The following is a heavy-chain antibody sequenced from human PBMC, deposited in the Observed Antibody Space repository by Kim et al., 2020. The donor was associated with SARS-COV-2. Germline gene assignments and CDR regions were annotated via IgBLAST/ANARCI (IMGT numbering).Heavy chain of an antibody. V-gene: IGHV1-18*01. CDR3: ARDADGYNYHYYYYGMDV. CDR1: GCTFTSYG. CDR2: ISAYNGNT. D-gene: IGHD5-12*01. J-gene: IGHJ6*02. Sequence: ASVKVSCKASGCTFTSYGISWVRQAPGQGLEWMGWISAYNGNTNYAQKLQGRVTMTTDTSTSTAYMELRSLRSDDTAVYYCARDADGYNYHYYYYGMDVWGQGTTVTVSS.